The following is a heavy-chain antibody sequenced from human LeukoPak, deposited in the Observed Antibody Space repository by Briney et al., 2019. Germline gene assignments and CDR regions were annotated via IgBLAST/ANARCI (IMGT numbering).Heavy chain of an antibody. CDR3: ARPRGSGYYYYYGMDV. Sequence: SETLSLTCAVYGGSFSGYYWSWIRQPPGKGLEWIGEINHSGSTNYNPSLKSRVTIPVDTSKNQFSLKLSSVTAADTAVYYCARPRGSGYYYYYGMDVWGQGTTVTVSS. J-gene: IGHJ6*02. CDR1: GGSFSGYY. V-gene: IGHV4-34*01. D-gene: IGHD2-15*01. CDR2: INHSGST.